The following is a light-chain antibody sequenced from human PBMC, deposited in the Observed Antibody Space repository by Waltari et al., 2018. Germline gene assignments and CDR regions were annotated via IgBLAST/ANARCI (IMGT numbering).Light chain of an antibody. CDR2: DVS. J-gene: IGLJ2*01. CDR3: CSYAGSYTFVI. CDR1: SSDVGNYNY. V-gene: IGLV2-11*01. Sequence: QSALTQPRSVSGSPGQSVTISCTGTSSDVGNYNYVSWYQQLPNKAPKLMIYDVSERPSGVPDRFSGSKSGNTASVTISGLLSEDEADYYCCSYAGSYTFVIFGGGTKLTVL.